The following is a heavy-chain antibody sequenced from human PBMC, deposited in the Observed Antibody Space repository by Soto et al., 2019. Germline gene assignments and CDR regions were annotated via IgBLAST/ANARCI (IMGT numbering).Heavy chain of an antibody. Sequence: GGLRLSCAASGFTFSSYAMSWVRQAPGKGLEWVSAISGSGGSTYYADSVKGRFTISRDNSKNTLYLQMNSLRAEDTAVYYCAKDDARLAGAEYFQHWGQGTLVTVSS. J-gene: IGHJ1*01. CDR3: AKDDARLAGAEYFQH. V-gene: IGHV3-23*01. CDR2: ISGSGGST. CDR1: GFTFSSYA.